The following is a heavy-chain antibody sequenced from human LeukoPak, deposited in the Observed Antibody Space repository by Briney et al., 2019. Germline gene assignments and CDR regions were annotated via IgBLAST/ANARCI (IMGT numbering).Heavy chain of an antibody. V-gene: IGHV3-11*04. Sequence: GGSLRLSCAASGFTFSDYYMSWMRPAPGKGLEWVSYISSSGSTIYYADPVKGRFTISRDNAKNSLYLQMNSLRAEDTAVYYCATEGYYYDSSGLFDYWGQGTLVTVSS. J-gene: IGHJ4*02. CDR2: ISSSGSTI. CDR3: ATEGYYYDSSGLFDY. D-gene: IGHD3-22*01. CDR1: GFTFSDYY.